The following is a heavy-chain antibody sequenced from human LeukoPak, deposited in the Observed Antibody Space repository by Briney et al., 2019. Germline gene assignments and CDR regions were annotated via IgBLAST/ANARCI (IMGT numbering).Heavy chain of an antibody. D-gene: IGHD2-2*01. CDR3: ARTCSSTSCYIY. Sequence: SETLSLTCTVSGGSISTYCWSWIRQPAGKGLEWIGHICTSGSTNYNPSLKSRVTISVDTSKNQFSLKLSSVTAADTAVYYCARTCSSTSCYIYWGQGTLVTVSS. CDR1: GGSISTYC. J-gene: IGHJ4*02. V-gene: IGHV4-4*07. CDR2: ICTSGST.